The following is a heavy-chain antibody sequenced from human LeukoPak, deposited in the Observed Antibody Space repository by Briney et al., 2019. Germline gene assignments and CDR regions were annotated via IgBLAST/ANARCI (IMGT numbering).Heavy chain of an antibody. CDR1: GYTFTSYY. D-gene: IGHD1-1*01. CDR2: INPSGGST. J-gene: IGHJ4*02. CDR3: AREGGAQELDEHEYYFDY. Sequence: ASVKVSCKASGYTFTSYYMHWVRQAPGQGLEWMGIINPSGGSTSYAQKFQGRVTMTRDTSTSTVYMELSSLRSEDTALDYCAREGGAQELDEHEYYFDYWGQGTLVTVSS. V-gene: IGHV1-46*01.